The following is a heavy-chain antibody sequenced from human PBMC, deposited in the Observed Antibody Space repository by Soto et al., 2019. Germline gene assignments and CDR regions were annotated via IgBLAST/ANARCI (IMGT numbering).Heavy chain of an antibody. CDR3: ARSIAAAGPSLDY. J-gene: IGHJ4*02. D-gene: IGHD6-13*01. CDR1: GGSFSGYY. V-gene: IGHV4-34*01. Sequence: QVQLQQWGAGLLKPSEILSLTCAVYGGSFSGYYWSWIRQPPGKGLEWIGEINHSGSTNYNPSLKSRVTISVDTSKNQFSLKLSSVTAADTAVYYCARSIAAAGPSLDYWGQGTLVTVSS. CDR2: INHSGST.